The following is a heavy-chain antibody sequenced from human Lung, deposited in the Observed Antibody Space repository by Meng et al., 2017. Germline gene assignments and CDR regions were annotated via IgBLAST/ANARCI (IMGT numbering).Heavy chain of an antibody. CDR2: IKQDGSER. J-gene: IGHJ4*02. V-gene: IGHV3-7*03. CDR3: AKVDYGDLEYYFDY. Sequence: GGSLRLSYAASGFTFSSYWMSWVRQAPGRGLEWVANIKQDGSERYYVDSVKGRFTISRDNSKNTLYLQMNSLRAEDTAVYYCAKVDYGDLEYYFDYWGQGTLVTVSS. D-gene: IGHD4-17*01. CDR1: GFTFSSYW.